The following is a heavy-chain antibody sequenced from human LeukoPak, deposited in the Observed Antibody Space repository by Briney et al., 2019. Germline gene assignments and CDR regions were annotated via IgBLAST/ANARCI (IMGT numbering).Heavy chain of an antibody. Sequence: PSETLSLTCTVSGGSISSSSYYWSWIRQPPGKGLEWIGYIYYSGSTNYNPSLKSRVTISVDTSKNQFSLRLSSVTAADTAVYYCARAGYDILTNAMTEFDYWGQGTLVTVSS. J-gene: IGHJ4*02. CDR3: ARAGYDILTNAMTEFDY. D-gene: IGHD3-9*01. CDR1: GGSISSSSYY. V-gene: IGHV4-61*01. CDR2: IYYSGST.